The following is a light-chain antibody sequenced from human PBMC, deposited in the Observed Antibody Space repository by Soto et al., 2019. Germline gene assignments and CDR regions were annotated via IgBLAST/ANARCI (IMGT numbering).Light chain of an antibody. V-gene: IGKV3-20*01. Sequence: IVLTQSPGTLSLSPGERATLSCRASQSVSSSYLAWYQQKPGQAPRLLIYGASSRATGIPDRFSGGGSGTDFTLPISRLEPEDFAVYYCQQYGGSPTYTFGQGTKLEIK. CDR1: QSVSSSY. CDR3: QQYGGSPTYT. CDR2: GAS. J-gene: IGKJ2*01.